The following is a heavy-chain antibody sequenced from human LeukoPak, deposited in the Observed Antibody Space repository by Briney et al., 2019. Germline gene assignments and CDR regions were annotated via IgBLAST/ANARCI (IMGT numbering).Heavy chain of an antibody. D-gene: IGHD3-22*01. V-gene: IGHV3-7*04. CDR1: GFTFSNYW. Sequence: GGSLRLSCAASGFTFSNYWMSWVRQAPGKGLEWVANINQGGSEKFYADSVKGRFTISRDNSKNTLYLQMNSLRAEDTAVYYCARASYYYDSSGYYPQGRYYGMDVWGQGTTVTVSS. CDR3: ARASYYYDSSGYYPQGRYYGMDV. J-gene: IGHJ6*02. CDR2: INQGGSEK.